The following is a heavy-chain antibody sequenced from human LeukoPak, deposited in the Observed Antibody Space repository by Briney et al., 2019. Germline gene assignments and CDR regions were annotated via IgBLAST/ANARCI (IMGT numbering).Heavy chain of an antibody. D-gene: IGHD6-13*01. CDR3: AGGEVIAAAAAAFDY. Sequence: PSETLSLTCTVSGGSISSYYWSSIRQPPGKGLEWIGYIYYSGSTNYNPSLKSRVTISVDTSKNQFSLRLSSVTAADTAVYYCAGGEVIAAAAAAFDYWGQGTLVTVSS. J-gene: IGHJ4*02. V-gene: IGHV4-59*01. CDR2: IYYSGST. CDR1: GGSISSYY.